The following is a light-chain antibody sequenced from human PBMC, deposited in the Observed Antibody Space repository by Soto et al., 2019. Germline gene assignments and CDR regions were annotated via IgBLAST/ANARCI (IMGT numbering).Light chain of an antibody. CDR1: RGISSS. CDR2: DAS. CDR3: QQVNVYPST. Sequence: IPLTQSPSSMCGSXGDRVTIPCRACRGISSSLGWYPQKPGKAPDVXXYDASTLHTGVPSRFSGGGSGTDFTLTISSLQHDDFATYYCQQVNVYPSTFGGGTKVDI. V-gene: IGKV1-13*02. J-gene: IGKJ4*01.